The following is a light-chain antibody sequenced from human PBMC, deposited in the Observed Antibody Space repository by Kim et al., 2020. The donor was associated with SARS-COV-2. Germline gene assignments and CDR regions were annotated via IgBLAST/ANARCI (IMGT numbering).Light chain of an antibody. Sequence: ATINCKSSQNILHTSNNRNFLSWYQKKPGQPPKLLLSWASTRDSGVPDRFSGSGSGTDFTLTIRSLQAEDAAVYYCHQYYSTPPTFGGGTKVDIK. V-gene: IGKV4-1*01. CDR3: HQYYSTPPT. CDR2: WAS. J-gene: IGKJ4*01. CDR1: QNILHTSNNRNF.